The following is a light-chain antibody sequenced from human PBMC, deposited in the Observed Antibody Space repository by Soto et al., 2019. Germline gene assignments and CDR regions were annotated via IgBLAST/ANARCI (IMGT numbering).Light chain of an antibody. Sequence: EIWLTQSPATLSVSPGERVTLSCRASQSVDISLAWYQQKPGQAPRLLIYGASTRATDMPGTLSGRGSGTEFTITISSLRPEDFAVYYCQQYRSWPRTFGQGTKVDI. J-gene: IGKJ1*01. CDR3: QQYRSWPRT. CDR2: GAS. V-gene: IGKV3-15*01. CDR1: QSVDIS.